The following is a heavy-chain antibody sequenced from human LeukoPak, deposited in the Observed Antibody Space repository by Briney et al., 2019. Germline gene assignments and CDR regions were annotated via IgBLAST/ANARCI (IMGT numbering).Heavy chain of an antibody. D-gene: IGHD1-1*01. CDR2: IIPIFGTA. CDR3: ARHFGTGDNFDY. Sequence: WASVKVSCKASGYTFTSYGISWVRQAPGQGLEWMGGIIPIFGTANYAQKFQGRVTITADESTSTAYMELSSLRSEDTAVYYCARHFGTGDNFDYWGQGTLLIVSS. V-gene: IGHV1-69*13. J-gene: IGHJ4*02. CDR1: GYTFTSYG.